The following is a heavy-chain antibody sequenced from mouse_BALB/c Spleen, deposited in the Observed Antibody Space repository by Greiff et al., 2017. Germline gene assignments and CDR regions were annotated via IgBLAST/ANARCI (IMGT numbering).Heavy chain of an antibody. Sequence: EVKLVESGGGLVQPGGSRKLSCAASGFTFSSFGMHWVRQAPEKGLEWVAYISSGSSTIYYADTVKGRFTISRDNPKNTLFLQMTSLRSEDTAMYYCARAYSWYCDVWGAGTTVTVSS. CDR3: ARAYSWYCDV. D-gene: IGHD2-12*01. CDR1: GFTFSSFG. J-gene: IGHJ1*01. CDR2: ISSGSSTI. V-gene: IGHV5-17*02.